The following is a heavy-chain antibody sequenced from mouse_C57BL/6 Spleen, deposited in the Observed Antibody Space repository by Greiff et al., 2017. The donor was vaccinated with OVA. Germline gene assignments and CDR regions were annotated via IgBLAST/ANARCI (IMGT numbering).Heavy chain of an antibody. CDR2: INPNNGGT. CDR1: GYTFTDYY. CDR3: ARVDYYDYEY. Sequence: VQLQQSGPELVKPGASVKISCKASGYTFTDYYMNWVKQSHGKSLEWIGDINPNNGGTSYNQKFKGKATLTVDKSSSTAYMELRSLTSEDSAVYYCARVDYYDYEYWGQGTTLTVAS. V-gene: IGHV1-26*01. J-gene: IGHJ2*01. D-gene: IGHD2-4*01.